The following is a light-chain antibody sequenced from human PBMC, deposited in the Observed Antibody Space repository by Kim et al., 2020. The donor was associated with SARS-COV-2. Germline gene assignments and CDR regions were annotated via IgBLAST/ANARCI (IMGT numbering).Light chain of an antibody. CDR3: SSYAGSNNLV. J-gene: IGLJ2*01. CDR1: SSDGGGYNY. CDR2: EVN. V-gene: IGLV2-8*01. Sequence: QSALTQPPSASGSPGQSVTISCTGTSSDGGGYNYVSWYQQHPGKAPKLMIYEVNKRPSGVPDRFSGSKSGNTASLTVSGLQAEDEADYYCSSYAGSNNLVFGGGTQLTVL.